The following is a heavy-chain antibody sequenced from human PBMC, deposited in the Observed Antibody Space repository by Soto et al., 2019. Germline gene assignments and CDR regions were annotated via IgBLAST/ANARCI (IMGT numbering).Heavy chain of an antibody. D-gene: IGHD4-17*01. J-gene: IGHJ5*02. Sequence: PSETLSLTCAVYGGSFSGYYWSWIRQPPGKGLEWIGEINHSGSTNYNPSLKSRVTISVDTSKNQFSLKLSSVTAADTAVHYCARTAVTDNWFDPWGQGTLVTVSS. CDR2: INHSGST. V-gene: IGHV4-34*01. CDR3: ARTAVTDNWFDP. CDR1: GGSFSGYY.